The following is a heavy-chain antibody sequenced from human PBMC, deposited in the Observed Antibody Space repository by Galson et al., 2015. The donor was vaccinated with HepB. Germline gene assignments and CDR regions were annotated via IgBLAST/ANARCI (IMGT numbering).Heavy chain of an antibody. CDR1: GVTCSSYA. CDR2: VGSRDTDA. Sequence: ALRLGGAASGVTCSSYARAWGRQVPGEGVDWVAFVGSRDTDAKYADPVKGRFFISRDKSKSTVYLQLNSLRGEDTAFYYCATSGYIGYDRPSWGQGTLVTVSS. V-gene: IGHV3-23*01. J-gene: IGHJ5*02. CDR3: ATSGYIGYDRPS. D-gene: IGHD5-12*01.